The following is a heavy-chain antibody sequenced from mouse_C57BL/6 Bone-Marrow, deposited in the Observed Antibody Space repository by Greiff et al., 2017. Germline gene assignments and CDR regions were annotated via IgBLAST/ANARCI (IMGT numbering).Heavy chain of an antibody. D-gene: IGHD6-1*01. CDR2: IDPSDSYT. Sequence: QVQLQQPGAELVMPGASVKLSCKASGYTFTSYWMHWVKQRPGQGLEWIGEIDPSDSYTNYNQKFKGKSTLTVDKSSSTAYMQLSSLTSEDSAVYYCARSSLRGFAYWGKGTLVTVSA. V-gene: IGHV1-69*01. CDR1: GYTFTSYW. J-gene: IGHJ3*01. CDR3: ARSSLRGFAY.